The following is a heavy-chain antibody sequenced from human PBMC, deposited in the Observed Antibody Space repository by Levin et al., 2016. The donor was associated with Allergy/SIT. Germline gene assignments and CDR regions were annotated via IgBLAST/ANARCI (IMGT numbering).Heavy chain of an antibody. D-gene: IGHD6-19*01. J-gene: IGHJ4*02. CDR2: INPSGGST. CDR3: AREYSSGWYYFDY. Sequence: WVRQAPGQGLEWMGIINPSGGSTSYAQKFQGRVTMTRDTSTSTVYMELSSLRSEDTAVYYCAREYSSGWYYFDYWGQGTLVTVSS. V-gene: IGHV1-46*01.